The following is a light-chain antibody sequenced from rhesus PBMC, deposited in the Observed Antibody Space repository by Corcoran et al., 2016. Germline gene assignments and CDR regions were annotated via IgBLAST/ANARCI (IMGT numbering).Light chain of an antibody. CDR2: YAS. CDR1: QGISSY. Sequence: DIQMTQSPSSLSASVGDRVTITCRASQGISSYLNWYQQKPGKAPKLLIYYASRLESGVPSRFSGSGPGTEFTLTISSLQPEDFASYYCQQHNSLPLTFGGGTKVELK. CDR3: QQHNSLPLT. V-gene: IGKV1-32*01. J-gene: IGKJ4*01.